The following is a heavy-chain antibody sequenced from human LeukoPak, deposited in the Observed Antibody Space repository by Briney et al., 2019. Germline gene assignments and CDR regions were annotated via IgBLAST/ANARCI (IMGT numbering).Heavy chain of an antibody. Sequence: GGSLRLSCAASGFTFSSYGMHWVRQAPGKGLEWVAVISYDGSNKYYADSVKGRFTISRDNSKNTLYLQMNSLRAEDTAVYYCARPLRLAPNYGMDVWGQGTTVTVSS. CDR3: ARPLRLAPNYGMDV. CDR2: ISYDGSNK. V-gene: IGHV3-30*03. D-gene: IGHD4-17*01. J-gene: IGHJ6*02. CDR1: GFTFSSYG.